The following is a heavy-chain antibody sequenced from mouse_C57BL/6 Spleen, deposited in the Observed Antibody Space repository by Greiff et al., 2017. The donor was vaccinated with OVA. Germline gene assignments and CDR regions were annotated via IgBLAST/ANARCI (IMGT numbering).Heavy chain of an antibody. J-gene: IGHJ2*01. D-gene: IGHD2-4*01. V-gene: IGHV3-6*01. CDR3: ARGNYDYDDHYFDY. CDR2: ISYDGSN. Sequence: EVKLQESGPGLVKPSQSLSLTCSVTGYSITSGYYWNWIRQFPGNKLEWMGYISYDGSNNYNPSLKNRISITRDTSKNQFFLKLNSVTTEDTATYYCARGNYDYDDHYFDYWGQGTTLTVSS. CDR1: GYSITSGYY.